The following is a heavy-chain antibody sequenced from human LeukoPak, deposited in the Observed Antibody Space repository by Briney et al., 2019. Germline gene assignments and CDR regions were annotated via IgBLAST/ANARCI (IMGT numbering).Heavy chain of an antibody. J-gene: IGHJ4*02. CDR3: ARPPEYSNIPIPGGDY. CDR2: IYTSGST. D-gene: IGHD6-6*01. CDR1: GGSISSYY. Sequence: SETLSLTCTVSGGSISSYYWSWIRQPAGKGLEWIGRIYTSGSTDYNPSLKSRVTMSVDTSKNQFSLKLSSLTAADTAVYYFARPPEYSNIPIPGGDYWGQGTLVTVSS. V-gene: IGHV4-4*07.